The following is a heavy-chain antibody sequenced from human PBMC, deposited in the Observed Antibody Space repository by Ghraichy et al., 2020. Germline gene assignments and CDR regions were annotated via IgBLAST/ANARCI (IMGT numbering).Heavy chain of an antibody. Sequence: SVKVSCKASGYTFTRSGISWVRQAPGQGLEWMGWISGYNGDMIYAQSLQGRVTMTTDTSTNTSYMELRSLSSDDTAVYYCAQVHFYDRSGFHYYLDYWGEGTLVSV. CDR1: GYTFTRSG. J-gene: IGHJ4*02. CDR2: ISGYNGDM. V-gene: IGHV1-18*01. D-gene: IGHD3-22*01. CDR3: AQVHFYDRSGFHYYLDY.